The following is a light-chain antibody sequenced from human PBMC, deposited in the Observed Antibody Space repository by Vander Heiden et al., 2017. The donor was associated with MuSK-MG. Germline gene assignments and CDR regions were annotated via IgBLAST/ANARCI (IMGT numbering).Light chain of an antibody. CDR2: DAS. CDR3: QQYNSYSYT. V-gene: IGKV1-5*01. Sequence: DMQMSQSPSTLSASVGDGVSITCRASQSISSWLAWYQQKPGKAPKLLIYDASSLESGVPSRFSGSGSGTEFTLTISSMQPDDFATYYCQQYNSYSYTFGQGTKLEIK. J-gene: IGKJ2*01. CDR1: QSISSW.